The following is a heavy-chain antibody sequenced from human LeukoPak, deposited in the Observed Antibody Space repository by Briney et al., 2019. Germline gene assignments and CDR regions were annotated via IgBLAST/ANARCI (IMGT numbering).Heavy chain of an antibody. CDR2: IKQDGSER. Sequence: GGSLRLSCAASGFTFSSYWMSWVRQAPGKGLEWVANIKQDGSERYYVDSLKGQFTISRDNAKNSLYLQMNSLRAEDTAVYYCASENYDILTGSDYWGQGTLVTVSS. D-gene: IGHD3-9*01. CDR3: ASENYDILTGSDY. J-gene: IGHJ4*02. CDR1: GFTFSSYW. V-gene: IGHV3-7*01.